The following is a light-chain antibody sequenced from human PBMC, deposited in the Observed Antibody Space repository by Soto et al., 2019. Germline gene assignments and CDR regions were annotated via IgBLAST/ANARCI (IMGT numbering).Light chain of an antibody. V-gene: IGKV3-15*01. J-gene: IGKJ3*01. Sequence: EIVMTQSPATLSVSPGERATLFCRASQSVSSNLAWYQQKPGQAPRLLIYGASTRATGLPARFSGSGSGTEFTLTISSLQSEDFAVYYCQQYNNWPPFTFGPGTKVDIK. CDR1: QSVSSN. CDR2: GAS. CDR3: QQYNNWPPFT.